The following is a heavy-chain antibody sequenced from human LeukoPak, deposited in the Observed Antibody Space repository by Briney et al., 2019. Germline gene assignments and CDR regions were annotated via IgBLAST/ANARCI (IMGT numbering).Heavy chain of an antibody. D-gene: IGHD5-12*01. CDR3: ARVSSTMTVDKDFQH. CDR1: GFTFSSHT. Sequence: PGGSLRLSCAASGFTFSSHTMNWVRQAPGKGLEWVSAITSSSSEIYYADSVKGRFTISRDNAKNSLYLQMNSLRAEDTAVYYCARVSSTMTVDKDFQHWGQGTLVTVSS. V-gene: IGHV3-21*03. CDR2: ITSSSSEI. J-gene: IGHJ1*01.